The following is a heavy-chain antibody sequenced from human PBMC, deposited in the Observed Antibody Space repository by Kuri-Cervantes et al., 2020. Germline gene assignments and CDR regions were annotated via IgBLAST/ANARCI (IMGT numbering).Heavy chain of an antibody. CDR2: MNPNSGNT. Sequence: ASVKVSCKASGYTFTSYDINWVRQATGQGLEWMGWMNPNSGNTGYAQKFQGRVTMTRNTSISTAYMELSSLRSEDTAVYYCARWQSDILTGYYVRCYYYGMDVWGQGTTVTVSS. CDR3: ARWQSDILTGYYVRCYYYGMDV. D-gene: IGHD3-9*01. V-gene: IGHV1-8*01. CDR1: GYTFTSYD. J-gene: IGHJ6*02.